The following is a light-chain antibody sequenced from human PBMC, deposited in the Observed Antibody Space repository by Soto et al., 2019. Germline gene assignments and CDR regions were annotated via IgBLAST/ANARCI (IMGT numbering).Light chain of an antibody. V-gene: IGKV1-9*01. CDR1: QEIFSY. CDR2: SAS. CDR3: QHLNSYPPST. J-gene: IGKJ5*01. Sequence: DIPLTQSPSFLSASVGDTVIITCRASQEIFSYLAWYQQKPGKAPKLLIHSASALHSGVPSRFSGHQSGTDFTLTIDSLQPEDFATYYFQHLNSYPPSTFGQVTRLELK.